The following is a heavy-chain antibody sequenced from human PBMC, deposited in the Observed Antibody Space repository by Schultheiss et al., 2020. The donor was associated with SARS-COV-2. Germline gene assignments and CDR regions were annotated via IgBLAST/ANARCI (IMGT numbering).Heavy chain of an antibody. CDR2: FYYSGST. J-gene: IGHJ4*02. CDR1: GVSISSYY. Sequence: SETLSLTCTVSGVSISSYYWSWIRQPPGKGLEWIGNFYYSGSTNYNPSLKSRVTISVDTSKNQISLKLNSVTAADTAVYYCVTNDYNYHQFDYWGQGTLVTVSS. CDR3: VTNDYNYHQFDY. V-gene: IGHV4-59*01. D-gene: IGHD5-24*01.